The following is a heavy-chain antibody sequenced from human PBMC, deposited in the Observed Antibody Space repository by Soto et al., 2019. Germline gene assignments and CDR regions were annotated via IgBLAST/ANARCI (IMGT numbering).Heavy chain of an antibody. CDR3: ARAFGDSSGLGFDY. Sequence: QLQLQESGSGLVKPSQTLSLTCAVSGGSISSGGYSWSWIRQPPGKGLEWIGYIYHSGSTYYNPSLQSRVTISVDRSKNQFSLKLSSVTAADTAVYYCARAFGDSSGLGFDYWGQGTLVTVSS. D-gene: IGHD3-22*01. CDR1: GGSISSGGYS. V-gene: IGHV4-30-2*01. J-gene: IGHJ4*02. CDR2: IYHSGST.